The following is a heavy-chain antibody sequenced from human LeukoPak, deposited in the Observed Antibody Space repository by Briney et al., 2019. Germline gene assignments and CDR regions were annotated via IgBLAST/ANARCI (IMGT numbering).Heavy chain of an antibody. V-gene: IGHV1-18*01. J-gene: IGHJ5*02. CDR2: ISAYNANT. CDR1: GYTFTSYG. Sequence: ASVKVSCKASGYTFTSYGVTWVRQAPGQGLEWMGWISAYNANTNYPQKFQGRVTMTKNTSTSTVYMELRSLTSDDPAVYYCARRSQLLMYLDPWGQGTMVTVSS. D-gene: IGHD2-2*01. CDR3: ARRSQLLMYLDP.